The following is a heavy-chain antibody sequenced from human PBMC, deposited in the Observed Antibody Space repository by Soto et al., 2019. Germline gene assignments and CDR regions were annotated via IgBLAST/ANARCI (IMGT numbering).Heavy chain of an antibody. CDR1: GFTFSHYA. V-gene: IGHV3-30*18. Sequence: QVQLVESGGGVVQPGRSLRLSCAASGFTFSHYAMHWVRQAPGKGLEWVALMSYDGSNEYYADSVKGRFTISRDNSMKTLFLQMNSLRAEDTAVYYCAKTGSPIFAYWAKGTLVTVSS. D-gene: IGHD2-15*01. J-gene: IGHJ4*02. CDR3: AKTGSPIFAY. CDR2: MSYDGSNE.